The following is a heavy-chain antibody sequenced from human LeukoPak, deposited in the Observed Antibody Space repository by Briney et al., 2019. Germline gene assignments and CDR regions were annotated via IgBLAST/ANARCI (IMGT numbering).Heavy chain of an antibody. Sequence: SVKVSCKASGGTFISYAISWVRQAPGQGLEWMGGIIPIFGTANYAQKFQGRVTITADKSTSTAYMELSSLRSEDTAVYYCARDNSVGDNAWWFDPWGQGTLVTVSS. V-gene: IGHV1-69*06. D-gene: IGHD1-26*01. CDR2: IIPIFGTA. J-gene: IGHJ5*02. CDR3: ARDNSVGDNAWWFDP. CDR1: GGTFISYA.